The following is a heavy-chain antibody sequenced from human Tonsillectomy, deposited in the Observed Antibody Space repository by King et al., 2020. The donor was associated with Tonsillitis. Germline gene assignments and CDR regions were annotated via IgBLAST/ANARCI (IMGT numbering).Heavy chain of an antibody. D-gene: IGHD3-22*01. CDR1: GGSISRGSHY. J-gene: IGHJ4*02. V-gene: IGHV4-39*01. CDR2: SYYSEST. Sequence: QLQESGPGLVKPSETLSLTCTVSGGSISRGSHYWGWIRQPPGRGLEWIGSSYYSESTYYNPSLKRRVTISVDTSKNQFSLKLSSVTAADTAVYYCARWVDYDSSGYCFDYWGQGTLVTVSS. CDR3: ARWVDYDSSGYCFDY.